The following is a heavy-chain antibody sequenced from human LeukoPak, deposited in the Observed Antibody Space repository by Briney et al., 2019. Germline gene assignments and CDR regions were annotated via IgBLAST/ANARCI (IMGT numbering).Heavy chain of an antibody. D-gene: IGHD6-25*01. CDR2: IYPGDSDA. J-gene: IGHJ5*02. CDR1: GYGFNNYW. Sequence: GEALKISCKASGYGFNNYWIAWVRQVPGKGLEGMGFIYPGDSDANYSPPFEGQLTLSADKSIKTPYLEWSSLRASDTAMYYCARHDAARRRLVRFDPRGQGTQVIVS. CDR3: ARHDAARRRLVRFDP. V-gene: IGHV5-51*01.